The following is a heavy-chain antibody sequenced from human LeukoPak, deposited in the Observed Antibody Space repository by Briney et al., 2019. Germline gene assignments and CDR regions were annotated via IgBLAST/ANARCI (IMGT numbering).Heavy chain of an antibody. CDR2: IIPIFGTA. D-gene: IGHD1-26*01. CDR1: GGTFSSYA. Sequence: GSSVKVSCKASGGTFSSYAISWVRQAPGQGLEWMGGIIPIFGTANYAQKFQGRVTITADESTSTAYMELSSLRSEDTAVYYCATKKQWELLLLDYWGQGTLVTVSS. J-gene: IGHJ4*02. CDR3: ATKKQWELLLLDY. V-gene: IGHV1-69*01.